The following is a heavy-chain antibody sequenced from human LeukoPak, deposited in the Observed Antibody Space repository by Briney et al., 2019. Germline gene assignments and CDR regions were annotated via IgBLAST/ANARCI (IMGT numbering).Heavy chain of an antibody. CDR2: INHSGST. CDR3: ASYGSGGSGWYGRYYFDY. V-gene: IGHV4-34*01. Sequence: SETLSLTCAVYGGSFSGYYWSWIRQPPGKGLEWIGEINHSGSTNYNPSLKSRVTISVDTSKNQFSLKLSSVTAADTAVYYCASYGSGGSGWYGRYYFDYWGQGTLVTVSS. D-gene: IGHD6-19*01. J-gene: IGHJ4*02. CDR1: GGSFSGYY.